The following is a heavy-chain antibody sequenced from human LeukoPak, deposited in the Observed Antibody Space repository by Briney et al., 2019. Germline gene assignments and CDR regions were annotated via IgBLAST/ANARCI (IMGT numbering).Heavy chain of an antibody. D-gene: IGHD1-26*01. J-gene: IGHJ3*02. CDR1: EFTFSTYS. CDR3: ANSIVGATKDAFDI. CDR2: ISGTGGST. Sequence: GRSLRLSCVVSEFTFSTYSMNWVREAPGKGLEWVSLISGTGGSTYYADSLKGRFTISRDNSKNTLYLQMNSLRAEDTAVYYCANSIVGATKDAFDIWGQGTMVTVSS. V-gene: IGHV3-23*01.